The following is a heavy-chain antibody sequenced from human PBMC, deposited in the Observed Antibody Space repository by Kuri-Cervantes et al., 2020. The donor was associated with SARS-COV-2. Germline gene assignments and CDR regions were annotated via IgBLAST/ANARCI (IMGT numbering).Heavy chain of an antibody. CDR3: ARSVGADAFDI. Sequence: GESLKISCAASGFTVSSNYMSWVRQAPGKGLEWVSAISGSGGSTYYADSVKGRFTISRDNAKNSLYLQMNSLRDEDTAVYYCARSVGADAFDIWGQGTRVTVSS. D-gene: IGHD3-16*01. J-gene: IGHJ3*02. V-gene: IGHV3-48*02. CDR1: GFTVSSNY. CDR2: ISGSGGST.